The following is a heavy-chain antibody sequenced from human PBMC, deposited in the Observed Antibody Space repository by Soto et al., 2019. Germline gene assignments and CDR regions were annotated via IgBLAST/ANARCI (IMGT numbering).Heavy chain of an antibody. CDR2: IIPILGIA. J-gene: IGHJ5*02. CDR3: ATSGSFGFDP. CDR1: GGTFSSYT. D-gene: IGHD1-26*01. V-gene: IGHV1-69*02. Sequence: QVQLVQSGAEVKKPGSSVKVSCKASGGTFSSYTISWVRQAPGQGLEWMGRIIPILGIANYAQKFQGRVTLTADKSKSTAYMELSSLRSEDKAVYYCATSGSFGFDPWCQGTLVTVSS.